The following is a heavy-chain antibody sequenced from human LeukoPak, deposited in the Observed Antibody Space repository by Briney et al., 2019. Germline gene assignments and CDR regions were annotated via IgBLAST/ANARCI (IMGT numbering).Heavy chain of an antibody. CDR1: GTSFSGYY. D-gene: IGHD4-23*01. CDR2: IFHSGTT. J-gene: IGHJ4*02. Sequence: SETLSLTCAVYGTSFSGYYWSWVRQSPRRGLEWIGEIFHSGTTYYNPSLKSRVTMSVDTSRSQFSLKLRSATAADTAVYYCARHARVATHTNHIDYWGQGALVTVST. CDR3: ARHARVATHTNHIDY. V-gene: IGHV4-34*12.